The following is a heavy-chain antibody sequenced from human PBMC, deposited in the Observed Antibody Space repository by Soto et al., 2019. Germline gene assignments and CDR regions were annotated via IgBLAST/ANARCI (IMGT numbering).Heavy chain of an antibody. CDR1: GGSISSGGYY. Sequence: PSETLSLTCTVSGGSISSGGYYWSWIRQHPGKGLEWIGYIYYSGSTYYNPSLKSRVTISVDTSKNQFSLKLSSVTAADTAVYYCARVVGDMGVWFGELYTSYYGMDVWGQGTTVTVSS. CDR3: ARVVGDMGVWFGELYTSYYGMDV. D-gene: IGHD3-10*01. CDR2: IYYSGST. J-gene: IGHJ6*02. V-gene: IGHV4-31*02.